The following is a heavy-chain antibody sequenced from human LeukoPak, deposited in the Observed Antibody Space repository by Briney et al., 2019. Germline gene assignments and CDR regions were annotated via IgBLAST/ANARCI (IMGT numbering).Heavy chain of an antibody. D-gene: IGHD2-2*03. J-gene: IGHJ5*02. Sequence: GESLKISCKGSGYSFANFWIGWVRQMPGKGLEWMGIIYPGDSDTRYSPSFQGQVTISADKSTSTAYVQWSSLQASDTAMYYCARHGFCSTTSCRNSDHWGQGTLVTVSS. CDR1: GYSFANFW. V-gene: IGHV5-51*01. CDR3: ARHGFCSTTSCRNSDH. CDR2: IYPGDSDT.